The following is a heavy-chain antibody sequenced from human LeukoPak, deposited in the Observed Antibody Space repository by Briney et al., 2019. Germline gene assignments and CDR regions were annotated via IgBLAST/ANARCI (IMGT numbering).Heavy chain of an antibody. CDR3: ARQNRVTYYDFWSGYLYGMDV. V-gene: IGHV1-18*01. D-gene: IGHD3-3*01. Sequence: ASVKVSCKASGYTFTSYGISWVRQAPGQGLEWMGWISAYNGNTNYAQKLQGRVTMTTDTSTSTAYMELSSLRSEDTAVYYCARQNRVTYYDFWSGYLYGMDVWGQGTTVTVSS. CDR2: ISAYNGNT. J-gene: IGHJ6*02. CDR1: GYTFTSYG.